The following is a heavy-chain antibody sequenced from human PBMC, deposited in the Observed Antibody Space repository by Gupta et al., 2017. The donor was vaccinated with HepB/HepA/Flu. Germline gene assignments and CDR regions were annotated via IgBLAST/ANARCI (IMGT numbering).Heavy chain of an antibody. V-gene: IGHV3-7*01. CDR1: GFTFSGCW. J-gene: IGHJ2*01. Sequence: EVQLVESGGGLVQPGGSLRLSCVASGFTFSGCWMTWVRQVPEKGLEWVANIKHDGSERYYVDSVKGRFTISRDNAENSLYLQMSSLRVEDTALYYCMRLQKVNDIDYWFFDLWGRGTLVTVSS. D-gene: IGHD1-1*01. CDR2: IKHDGSER. CDR3: MRLQKVNDIDYWFFDL.